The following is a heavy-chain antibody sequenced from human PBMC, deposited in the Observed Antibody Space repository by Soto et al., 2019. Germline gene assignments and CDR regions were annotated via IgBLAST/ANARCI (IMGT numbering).Heavy chain of an antibody. D-gene: IGHD3-10*01. V-gene: IGHV4-39*01. Sequence: SETLSLTCAVSGASISRTGFHWGWIRQPPGQGLEWIGSIYEAGTTFYNSSLKSRVTISADTSKNHFSLKLTSVTAADTAVYYCARRGSGHTFDYWGQGTLVTVS. J-gene: IGHJ4*02. CDR1: GASISRTGFH. CDR2: IYEAGTT. CDR3: ARRGSGHTFDY.